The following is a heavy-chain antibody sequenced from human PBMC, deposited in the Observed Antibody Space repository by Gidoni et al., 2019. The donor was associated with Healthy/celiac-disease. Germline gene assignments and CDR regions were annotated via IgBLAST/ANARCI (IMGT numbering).Heavy chain of an antibody. V-gene: IGHV4-4*07. CDR3: AREDGQAAAPGMFYYYYYGMDV. CDR1: GGSIRSYY. D-gene: IGHD6-13*01. CDR2: IYTSGST. Sequence: QVQLQESGPGLVKRSATLYLPCPVSGGSIRSYYLVWIRQPAGKGLEWIGRIYTSGSTTYNPSLKSRVTMSVDTSKTQFSLKLSSVTAADTAVYYCAREDGQAAAPGMFYYYYYGMDVWGQGTTVTVSS. J-gene: IGHJ6*02.